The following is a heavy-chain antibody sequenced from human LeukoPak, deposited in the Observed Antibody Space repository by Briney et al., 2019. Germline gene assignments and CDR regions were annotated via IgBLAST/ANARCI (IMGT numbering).Heavy chain of an antibody. Sequence: ASVKVSCKASGYTFTSYYMHWVRQAPGQGLEWMGIINPSGGSTSYAQKFQGRVTMTTDTSTSTAYMELRSLRSDDTAVYYCARDSSEMPTNWFDPWGQGTLVTVSS. CDR1: GYTFTSYY. CDR3: ARDSSEMPTNWFDP. CDR2: INPSGGST. V-gene: IGHV1-46*01. J-gene: IGHJ5*02. D-gene: IGHD6-6*01.